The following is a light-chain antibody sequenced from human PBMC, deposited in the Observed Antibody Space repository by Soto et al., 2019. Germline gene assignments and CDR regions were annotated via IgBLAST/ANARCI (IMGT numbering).Light chain of an antibody. CDR3: QQYNNWPPT. J-gene: IGKJ1*01. CDR2: GAS. Sequence: EIVLTQSPGTLSLSPGERATLSCRASQSVSSNLAWYQQKPGQAPRLLIYGASTRATGIPARFSGSGSGTEFTPTISSLQSEDFAVYYCQQYNNWPPTFGQGTKVDIK. CDR1: QSVSSN. V-gene: IGKV3-15*01.